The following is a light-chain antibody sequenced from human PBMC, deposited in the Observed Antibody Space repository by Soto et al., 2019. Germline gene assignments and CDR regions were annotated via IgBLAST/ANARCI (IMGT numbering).Light chain of an antibody. J-gene: IGKJ2*01. CDR1: QSISTY. V-gene: IGKV1-39*01. CDR2: GAS. CDR3: QQSFITPHT. Sequence: DIQMTQSPSSLSASVGDRVTITCRASQSISTYLNWYQKKPGKAPKLLIYGASSLQSGVPSRFSGSGSGTDFTLTISRLQPEDFATYYCQQSFITPHTFGQGSNLEIK.